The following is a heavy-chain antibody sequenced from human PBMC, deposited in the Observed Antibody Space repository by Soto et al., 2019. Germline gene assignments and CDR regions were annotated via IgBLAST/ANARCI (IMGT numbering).Heavy chain of an antibody. CDR2: IYYSGST. CDR3: ARVADQLPRWNWFDP. CDR1: GASVSTGDYY. Sequence: SETLSLTCTVSGASVSTGDYYWSWIRHPPGKGLEWIGYIYYSGSTYYNPSLKSRVTISVDTSKNQFSLKLSSVTAADTAVYYCARVADQLPRWNWFDPWGQGTLVTVSS. V-gene: IGHV4-30-4*01. D-gene: IGHD2-2*01. J-gene: IGHJ5*02.